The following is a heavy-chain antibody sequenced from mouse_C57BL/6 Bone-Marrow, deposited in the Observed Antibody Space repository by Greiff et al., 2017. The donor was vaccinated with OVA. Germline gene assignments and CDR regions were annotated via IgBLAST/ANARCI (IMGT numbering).Heavy chain of an antibody. CDR3: ARNTMAYYFDY. J-gene: IGHJ2*01. D-gene: IGHD1-1*02. V-gene: IGHV1-54*01. CDR1: GYAFTNYL. Sequence: QVQLQQSGAELVRPGTSVKVSCKASGYAFTNYLIEWVKQRPGHGLEWIGVINPGSGGTNYTEKFKGKATLTADKSSSTAYMQLSSLTSEDSADYFCARNTMAYYFDYGGQGTTLTVTA. CDR2: INPGSGGT.